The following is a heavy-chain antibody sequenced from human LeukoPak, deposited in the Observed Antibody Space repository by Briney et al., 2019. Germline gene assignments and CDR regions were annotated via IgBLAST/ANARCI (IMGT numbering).Heavy chain of an antibody. Sequence: GRSLRLSCAASGFTFSSYGMHWVRQAPGKGLEWVTVISYDGSNKYYADSVKGRFTISRDNSKNTLYLQMNSLRAEDTAVYYCAKGRYTDYAKYFDYWGQGTLVTVSS. D-gene: IGHD4-17*01. CDR1: GFTFSSYG. J-gene: IGHJ4*02. CDR3: AKGRYTDYAKYFDY. V-gene: IGHV3-30*18. CDR2: ISYDGSNK.